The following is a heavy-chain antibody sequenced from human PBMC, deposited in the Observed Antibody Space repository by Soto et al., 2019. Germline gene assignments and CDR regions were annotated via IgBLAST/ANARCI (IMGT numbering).Heavy chain of an antibody. D-gene: IGHD1-26*01. J-gene: IGHJ6*02. CDR3: ARETRSLEPPYHYYGLDV. V-gene: IGHV4-4*02. Sequence: SETLSLTCDVSGVSISSGNWWSWVRQPPGKGLEWIAEVYNDGSANYHPSLESRATISVDRSKNQFSLRLSSVTAADTGKYYCARETRSLEPPYHYYGLDVWGQGTTVTVSS. CDR2: VYNDGSA. CDR1: GVSISSGNW.